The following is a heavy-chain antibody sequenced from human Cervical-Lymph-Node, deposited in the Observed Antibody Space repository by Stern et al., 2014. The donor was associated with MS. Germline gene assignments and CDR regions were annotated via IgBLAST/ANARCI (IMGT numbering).Heavy chain of an antibody. D-gene: IGHD5-12*01. CDR3: ARDAGVGLRLPYYFNY. CDR2: ISAYNGNT. CDR1: GYTFTSYG. V-gene: IGHV1-18*01. Sequence: VQLVQSGAEVKKPGASVKVSCKASGYTFTSYGFTWVRQAPGQGLEGMGWISAYNGNTNYAQKFMARVTMTTDTSTSTAYMELRSLRSDDTAVYYCARDAGVGLRLPYYFNYWGQGTLVTVSS. J-gene: IGHJ4*02.